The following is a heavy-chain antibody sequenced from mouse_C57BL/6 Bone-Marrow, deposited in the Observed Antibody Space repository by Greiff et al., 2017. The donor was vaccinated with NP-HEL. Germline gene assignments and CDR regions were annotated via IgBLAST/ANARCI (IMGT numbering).Heavy chain of an antibody. CDR1: GFTFTDYY. D-gene: IGHD2-4*01. J-gene: IGHJ2*01. Sequence: DVQLVESGGGLVQPGGSLSLSCAASGFTFTDYYMSWVRQPPGKALEWLGFIRNKANGYTTEYSASVKGRFTISRDNSQSILYLQMNALRAEDSATYYCARCRRGWDYDYSFDDWGQGTTLSVAS. V-gene: IGHV7-3*01. CDR2: IRNKANGYTT. CDR3: ARCRRGWDYDYSFDD.